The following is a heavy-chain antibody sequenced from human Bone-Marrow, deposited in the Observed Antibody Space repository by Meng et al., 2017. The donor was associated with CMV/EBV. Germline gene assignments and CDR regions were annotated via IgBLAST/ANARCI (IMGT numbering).Heavy chain of an antibody. CDR2: IYSGGST. CDR1: GFTVSSNY. V-gene: IGHV3-53*01. D-gene: IGHD1-26*01. Sequence: GESLKISCAASGFTVSSNYMSWVRQAPGKGLEWVSVIYSGGSTYYADSVKGRFTISRDNSKNTLYLQMNSLRAEDTAVYYCARDSRAGGFDPWGQGTLVTVPS. CDR3: ARDSRAGGFDP. J-gene: IGHJ5*02.